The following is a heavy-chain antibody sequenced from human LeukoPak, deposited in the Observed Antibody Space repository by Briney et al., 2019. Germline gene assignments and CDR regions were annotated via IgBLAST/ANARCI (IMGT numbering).Heavy chain of an antibody. J-gene: IGHJ5*02. Sequence: GASVKVSCKASGGTFSSYAISWVRQAPGQGLEWMGGIIPIFGTANYAQKFHGRVTITADESTSTAYMELSSLRSEDTAVYYCARDREQQLVPNLNWLNWFDPWGQGTLVTVSS. V-gene: IGHV1-69*13. D-gene: IGHD6-13*01. CDR1: GGTFSSYA. CDR3: ARDREQQLVPNLNWLNWFDP. CDR2: IIPIFGTA.